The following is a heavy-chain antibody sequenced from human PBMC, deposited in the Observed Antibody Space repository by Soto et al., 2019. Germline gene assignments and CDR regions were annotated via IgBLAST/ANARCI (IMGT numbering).Heavy chain of an antibody. CDR3: ARGPRGLYHHDY. V-gene: IGHV3-74*01. D-gene: IGHD2-2*01. Sequence: EVQLVESGGGLVQPGGSLRLPCAASGFTFSGDWMHWVRQAAGKGLVWVSRINMDGSSTNYADSVKGRFTISRDNANNTLYLQMNSLRVDDTAVYYCARGPRGLYHHDYWGQGALVTVSS. J-gene: IGHJ4*02. CDR1: GFTFSGDW. CDR2: INMDGSST.